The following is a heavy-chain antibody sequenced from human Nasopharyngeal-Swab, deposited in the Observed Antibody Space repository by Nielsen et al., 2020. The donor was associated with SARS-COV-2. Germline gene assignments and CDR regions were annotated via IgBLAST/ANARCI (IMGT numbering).Heavy chain of an antibody. D-gene: IGHD6-19*01. J-gene: IGHJ6*04. Sequence: GSLRLSCAVYGGSFSGYYWSWIRQPPGKGLEWIGEINHSGSTNYNPSLKSRVTISVDKSKNQFSLKLSSVTAADTAVYYCARDIGYSSGWHSKDVWGKGTTVTVSS. CDR2: INHSGST. CDR1: GGSFSGYY. CDR3: ARDIGYSSGWHSKDV. V-gene: IGHV4-34*01.